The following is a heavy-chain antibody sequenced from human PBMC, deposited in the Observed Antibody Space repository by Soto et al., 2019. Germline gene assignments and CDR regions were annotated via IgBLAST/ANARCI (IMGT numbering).Heavy chain of an antibody. CDR1: GYSFTSYW. CDR3: ARQSYDYGWGSSRLIHFEY. J-gene: IGHJ4*02. Sequence: GESLKISCKGSGYSFTSYWIGLVRQMAGKGVEWMGIIYPGDSDTRYRPSCQGQVTISAVKSISTAYLQWSRLKGSDHAMFYCARQSYDYGWGSSRLIHFEYWGQGTLVTVSS. V-gene: IGHV5-51*01. D-gene: IGHD3-16*02. CDR2: IYPGDSDT.